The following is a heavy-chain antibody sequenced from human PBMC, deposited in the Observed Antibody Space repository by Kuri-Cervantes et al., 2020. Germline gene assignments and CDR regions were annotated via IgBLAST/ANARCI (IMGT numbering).Heavy chain of an antibody. CDR1: GFTFGDYA. V-gene: IGHV3-49*03. CDR2: IRSKAYGGTT. Sequence: GGSLRLSCTASGFTFGDYAMSWFRQAPGKGLEWVGFIRSKAYGGTTEYAASVKGRFTISRDDSKSIAYLQMNSLKTEDTAVYYCTTEQDSSSWYWYGAFDIWGQGTMVTVSS. D-gene: IGHD6-13*01. CDR3: TTEQDSSSWYWYGAFDI. J-gene: IGHJ3*02.